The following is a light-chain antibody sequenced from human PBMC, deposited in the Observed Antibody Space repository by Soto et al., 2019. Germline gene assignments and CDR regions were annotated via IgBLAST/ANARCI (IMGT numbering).Light chain of an antibody. V-gene: IGKV3-20*01. J-gene: IGKJ1*01. CDR2: GAS. CDR3: QQYGSSPRT. Sequence: EIVLTQSPGALSLSPGARATLSCGASQSVSSSYLAWYQQKPGQAPRLLIYGASTRATGIPDRFSGSGSGTDFTNTISRAEPEDFAVYYCQQYGSSPRTFGQGTKVEIK. CDR1: QSVSSSY.